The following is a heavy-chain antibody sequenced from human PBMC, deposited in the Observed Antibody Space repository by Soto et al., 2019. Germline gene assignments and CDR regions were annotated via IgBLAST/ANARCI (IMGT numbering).Heavy chain of an antibody. Sequence: QVQLVQSGAEVKKPGSSVKVSCKASADTFNSYSLSWLRQAPGHRLDRMGGTTPVFGTADYAQAFEDRLTITADDSTSTVYMELSSLRSDDTAVYYCARSLEGTTVTNWFDPWGQGALVTVSS. CDR1: ADTFNSYS. CDR3: ARSLEGTTVTNWFDP. CDR2: TTPVFGTA. J-gene: IGHJ5*02. V-gene: IGHV1-69*01. D-gene: IGHD4-17*01.